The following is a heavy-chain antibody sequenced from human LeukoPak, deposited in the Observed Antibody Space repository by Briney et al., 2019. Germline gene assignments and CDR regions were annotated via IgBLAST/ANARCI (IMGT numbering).Heavy chain of an antibody. CDR2: ISSSSSYI. D-gene: IGHD3-9*01. CDR3: ARDSGRGYDILTGYSLFDY. V-gene: IGHV3-21*01. Sequence: GGSLRLSCAASGFTFSSCSMNWVRQAPGKGLEWVSSISSSSSYIYYADSVKGRFTISRDNAKNSLYLQMNSLRAEDTAVYYCARDSGRGYDILTGYSLFDYWGQGTLVTVSS. J-gene: IGHJ4*02. CDR1: GFTFSSCS.